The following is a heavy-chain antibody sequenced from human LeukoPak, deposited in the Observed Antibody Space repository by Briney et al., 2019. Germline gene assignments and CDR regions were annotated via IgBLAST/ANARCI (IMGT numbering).Heavy chain of an antibody. V-gene: IGHV3-33*01. Sequence: GGSLRLSCAASGFTFSSYGMHWVRQAPGKGLEWVAVIWYDGSNKYYADSVKGRFTISRDNSKNTLYLQMNSLRAVDTAVYYCARGSSGWYLLFDYWGQGTLVTVSS. CDR3: ARGSSGWYLLFDY. D-gene: IGHD6-19*01. J-gene: IGHJ4*02. CDR2: IWYDGSNK. CDR1: GFTFSSYG.